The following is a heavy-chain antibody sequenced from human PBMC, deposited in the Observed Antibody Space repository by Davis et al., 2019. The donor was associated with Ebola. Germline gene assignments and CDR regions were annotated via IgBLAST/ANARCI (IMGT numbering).Heavy chain of an antibody. CDR3: AGGRIAAAGTRYYYGMDV. J-gene: IGHJ6*02. CDR2: IIPILGIA. V-gene: IGHV1-69*02. Sequence: SVKVSCKASGGTFSSYTISWVRQAPGQGLEWMGRIIPILGIANYAQKFQGRVTITADKSTSTAYMELSSLRSEDTAVYYCAGGRIAAAGTRYYYGMDVWGQGTTVTVSS. CDR1: GGTFSSYT. D-gene: IGHD6-13*01.